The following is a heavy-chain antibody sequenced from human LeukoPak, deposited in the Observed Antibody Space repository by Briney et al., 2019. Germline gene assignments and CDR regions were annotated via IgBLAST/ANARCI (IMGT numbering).Heavy chain of an antibody. CDR2: VFGGGLGA. CDR1: GFPLCYFV. V-gene: IGHV3-23*01. Sequence: GGGLRLSCVASGFPLCYFVMTRGRQAPGKGLEWVAAVFGGGLGAYYVRSVKGRFTISRDNSKNTLYLQMNSLRVEDTAVYYCAKFEGHPWGTYRLDYWGLGTLVTVS. CDR3: AKFEGHPWGTYRLDY. J-gene: IGHJ4*02. D-gene: IGHD3-16*02.